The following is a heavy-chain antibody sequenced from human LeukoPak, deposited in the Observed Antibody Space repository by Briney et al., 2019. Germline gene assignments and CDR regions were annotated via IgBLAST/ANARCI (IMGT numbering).Heavy chain of an antibody. J-gene: IGHJ3*01. CDR1: GCTFDDYA. D-gene: IGHD6-13*01. V-gene: IGHV3-43*02. CDR2: ISGDAGST. CDR3: ARGKAYSSDAFDL. Sequence: GGSLRLSCAASGCTFDDYAMHWVRQAPGPGVEWVSLISGDAGSTHYADSVKGQFTISRDNSKCSLYLQMNSMRTDDTALYYCARGKAYSSDAFDLWAQGTMVTVSS.